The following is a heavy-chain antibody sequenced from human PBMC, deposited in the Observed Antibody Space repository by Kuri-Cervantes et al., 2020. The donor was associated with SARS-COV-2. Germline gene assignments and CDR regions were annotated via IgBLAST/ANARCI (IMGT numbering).Heavy chain of an antibody. CDR3: ARSHTLYGGNSSPWDY. Sequence: ASVKVSCKASGYTFTDYYMHWVRQAPGQGLEWMGWINPRSGGTKYVEKFQGRVTMTTDTSTNTAYMELRSLRSFDTAVYFCARSHTLYGGNSSPWDYWGQGTLVTVSS. CDR1: GYTFTDYY. D-gene: IGHD4-23*01. V-gene: IGHV1-2*02. CDR2: INPRSGGT. J-gene: IGHJ4*02.